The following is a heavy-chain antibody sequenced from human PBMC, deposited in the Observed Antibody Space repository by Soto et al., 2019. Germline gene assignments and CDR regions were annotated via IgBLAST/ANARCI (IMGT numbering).Heavy chain of an antibody. Sequence: GGSLRLSCAASGFTFSSFWMHWVRQAPGEGLVWVSRINSDGSNTNYADSVKGRFTISRDNAKNTLYLQMNSLRAEDTAVYYCARGGVPAAMSYWGQGTLVSVSS. V-gene: IGHV3-74*01. J-gene: IGHJ4*02. CDR3: ARGGVPAAMSY. D-gene: IGHD2-2*01. CDR2: INSDGSNT. CDR1: GFTFSSFW.